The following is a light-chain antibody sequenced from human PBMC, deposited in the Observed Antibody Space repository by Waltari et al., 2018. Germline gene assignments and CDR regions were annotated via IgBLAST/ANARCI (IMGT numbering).Light chain of an antibody. CDR1: SSDVVGSNY. CDR3: TSYANINSLL. Sequence: QSALTQPPSASGSPGQSVTISCTGPSSDVVGSNYVAWYHQHPGKAPKLMLYEVSKRPSGVPDRFSGSKSGNTASLTVSGLQAEDEADYYCTSYANINSLLFGGGTKLTVL. V-gene: IGLV2-8*01. CDR2: EVS. J-gene: IGLJ2*01.